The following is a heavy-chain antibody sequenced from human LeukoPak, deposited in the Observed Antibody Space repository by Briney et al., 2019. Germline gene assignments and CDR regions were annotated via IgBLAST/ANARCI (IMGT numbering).Heavy chain of an antibody. CDR2: IYYTGST. J-gene: IGHJ4*02. D-gene: IGHD2-8*01. Sequence: SETLSLTCTVSRGSISSSSYYWSWVRQPPGKGLEWIASIYYTGSTYYNPSLKSRATISLDMSKNEFFLTMSSVTAADTAVYFCTAEKNGSPHYWGQGTQVTVSS. CDR1: RGSISSSSYY. V-gene: IGHV4-39*07. CDR3: TAEKNGSPHY.